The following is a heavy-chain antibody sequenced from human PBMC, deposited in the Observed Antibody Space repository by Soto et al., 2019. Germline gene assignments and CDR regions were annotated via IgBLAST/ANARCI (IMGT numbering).Heavy chain of an antibody. V-gene: IGHV3-23*01. J-gene: IGHJ6*02. CDR2: MSGSGSGT. D-gene: IGHD4-4*01. CDR3: VRQAKLTTVTANVGYYYGLDV. CDR1: GFRFSTYD. Sequence: DVQLLESGGGLVQPGGSLRLSCAASGFRFSTYDMSWVRQAPGKGLEWVSVMSGSGSGTYYADSVKGRFTISRDNSKNTLYLRMNSLRAEDTAVYYCVRQAKLTTVTANVGYYYGLDVWGQGTTVTVSS.